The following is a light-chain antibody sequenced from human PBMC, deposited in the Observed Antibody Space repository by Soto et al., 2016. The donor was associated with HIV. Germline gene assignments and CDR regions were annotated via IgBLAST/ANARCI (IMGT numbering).Light chain of an antibody. CDR1: QGIGNY. V-gene: IGKV1-27*01. CDR2: AAS. J-gene: IGKJ4*01. CDR3: QTXTAPFAN. Sequence: DIQMTQSPSPLSASVGDRVTITCRASQGIGNYLAWYQQKPGKVPKLLIYAASTLQSGVPSRFSGSGSGTDFTLTISSLQPEDVATYYCQTXTAPFANFGGGTKVDI.